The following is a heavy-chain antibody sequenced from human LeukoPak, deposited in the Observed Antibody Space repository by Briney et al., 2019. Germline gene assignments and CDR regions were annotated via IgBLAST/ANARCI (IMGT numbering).Heavy chain of an antibody. CDR3: ARSLYSSSSHFDY. D-gene: IGHD6-6*01. CDR1: GYTSTAYY. Sequence: ASVKVSCKASGYTSTAYYMHWVRQAPGQGLEWMGWINPNSGGTNYAQKFQGRVTMTRDTSISTAYMELSRLRSDDTAVYYCARSLYSSSSHFDYWGQGTLVTVSS. V-gene: IGHV1-2*02. CDR2: INPNSGGT. J-gene: IGHJ4*02.